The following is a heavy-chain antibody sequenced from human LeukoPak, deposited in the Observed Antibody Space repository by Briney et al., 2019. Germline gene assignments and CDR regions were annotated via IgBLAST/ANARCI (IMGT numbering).Heavy chain of an antibody. Sequence: GGSLRLSCAVSGFTFSNYWMSWVRRAPGKGLEWVANINQPGSQKYYVDSVTGRFTISRDNAKNSLYLEVNSLRAEDTAVYYCARVATTGTVDYWGQGTLVTVSS. D-gene: IGHD1-1*01. V-gene: IGHV3-7*01. CDR2: INQPGSQK. CDR3: ARVATTGTVDY. CDR1: GFTFSNYW. J-gene: IGHJ4*02.